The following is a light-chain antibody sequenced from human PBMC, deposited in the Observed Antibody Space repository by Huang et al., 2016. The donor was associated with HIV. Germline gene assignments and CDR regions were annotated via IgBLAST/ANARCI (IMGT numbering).Light chain of an antibody. Sequence: DIQMTQSPSSLSTSVGDTVTITCRASPGIGNFLAWYQQKPGKVPKLLIYAASTLHSGVPSRFAGSGSGTDFTLTISSLQPEDVATYYCQRYNNAHYTFGQGTRLDIK. J-gene: IGKJ2*01. CDR3: QRYNNAHYT. CDR2: AAS. V-gene: IGKV1-27*01. CDR1: PGIGNF.